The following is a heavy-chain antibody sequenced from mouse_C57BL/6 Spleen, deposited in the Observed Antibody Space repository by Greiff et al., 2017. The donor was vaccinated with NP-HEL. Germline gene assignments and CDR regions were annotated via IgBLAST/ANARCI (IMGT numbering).Heavy chain of an antibody. J-gene: IGHJ3*01. CDR3: AKGYGSTPAWFAY. CDR1: GYAFSSYW. V-gene: IGHV1-80*01. Sequence: QVHVKQSGAEPVKPGASVKISCKASGYAFSSYWMNWVKQRPGKGLEWIGQIYPGDGDTNYNGKFKGKATLTADKSSSTAYMQLSSLTSEDSAVYFCAKGYGSTPAWFAYWGQGTLVTVSA. D-gene: IGHD1-1*01. CDR2: IYPGDGDT.